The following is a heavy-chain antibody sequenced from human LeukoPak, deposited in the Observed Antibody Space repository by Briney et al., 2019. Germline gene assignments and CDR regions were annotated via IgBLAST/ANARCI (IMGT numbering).Heavy chain of an antibody. CDR2: ISGSGGTT. CDR1: GFTFSTYG. J-gene: IGHJ4*02. Sequence: QSGGSLRLSCAASGFTFSTYGMNWVRQAPGKGLEWVSAISGSGGTTYYADSLKGRFTISRDNSKNTLYLQMNSLRAEDTAVYYCAKTGYSGYGHFDYWGQGTLVTVSS. D-gene: IGHD5-12*01. CDR3: AKTGYSGYGHFDY. V-gene: IGHV3-23*01.